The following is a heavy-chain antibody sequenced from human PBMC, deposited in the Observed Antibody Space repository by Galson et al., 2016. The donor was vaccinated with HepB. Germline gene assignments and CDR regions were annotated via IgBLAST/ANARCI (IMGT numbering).Heavy chain of an antibody. Sequence: ATLSLTCAVSGGTFNGYYWSWIRQPPGKGLEWIGEVNESGRSNYKPSLKSRVTLSVDTSKNQFSLKVSSVTAADTAVYYCARGGRYLEWLLKAFDIWGQGTMVTVSS. CDR1: GGTFNGYY. CDR2: VNESGRS. CDR3: ARGGRYLEWLLKAFDI. D-gene: IGHD3-3*01. V-gene: IGHV4-34*01. J-gene: IGHJ3*02.